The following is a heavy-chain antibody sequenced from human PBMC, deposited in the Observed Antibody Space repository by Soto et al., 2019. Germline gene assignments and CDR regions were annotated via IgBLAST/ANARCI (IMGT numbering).Heavy chain of an antibody. CDR1: GFTFSSYA. J-gene: IGHJ4*02. D-gene: IGHD3-10*01. CDR2: ISYDGSNK. CDR3: AREGPVPPYYFYDY. Sequence: QVQLVESGGGVVQPGRSLRLSCAASGFTFSSYAMHWVRQAPGKGLEWVAVISYDGSNKYYADSVKGRFTTSRDNAKNSLYLQMNSLRDEDTALYYCAREGPVPPYYFYDYWGQGTLVSVSS. V-gene: IGHV3-30-3*01.